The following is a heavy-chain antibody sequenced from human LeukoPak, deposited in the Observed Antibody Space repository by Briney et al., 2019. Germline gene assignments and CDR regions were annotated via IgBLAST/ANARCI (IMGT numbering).Heavy chain of an antibody. CDR2: IYYSGST. J-gene: IGHJ3*02. CDR1: GGSISSGGYF. V-gene: IGHV4-31*03. CDR3: ARTYGSGSYSSAFDI. D-gene: IGHD3-10*01. Sequence: SQTLSLTCTVSGGSISSGGYFWSWIRQHPGKGLEWIGYIYYSGSTYYNPSLKSRVTISVDTSKNQFSLKLSSVTAADTAVYYCARTYGSGSYSSAFDIWGQGTMVTVSS.